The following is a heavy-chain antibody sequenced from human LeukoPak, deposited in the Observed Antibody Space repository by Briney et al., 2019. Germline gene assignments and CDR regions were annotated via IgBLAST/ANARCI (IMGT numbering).Heavy chain of an antibody. J-gene: IGHJ5*02. CDR1: GFTFSDYY. CDR2: ISSSSSYT. Sequence: GGSLRLSCAASGFTFSDYYMTWIRQAPGKGLEWVSYISSSSSYTEYADSVKGRFTISRDNAKNSVYLQMNSLRADDTAVYYCAREGGYGSGRGWFDPWGQGTLVTVSS. V-gene: IGHV3-11*05. CDR3: AREGGYGSGRGWFDP. D-gene: IGHD3-10*01.